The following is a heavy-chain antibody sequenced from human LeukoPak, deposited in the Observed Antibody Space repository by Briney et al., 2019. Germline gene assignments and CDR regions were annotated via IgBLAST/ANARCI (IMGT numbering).Heavy chain of an antibody. J-gene: IGHJ4*02. D-gene: IGHD1-26*01. Sequence: PGGSLRLSCAASGFTLSSHGMHWVRQAPGTGLEWVAGMWYDGSKEDYADSVKGRFTISRDMSKNTLNLQMNSLRVEDTAMFYCARDLSFGSLDFRGQGTLVTVSS. CDR2: MWYDGSKE. CDR3: ARDLSFGSLDF. V-gene: IGHV3-33*01. CDR1: GFTLSSHG.